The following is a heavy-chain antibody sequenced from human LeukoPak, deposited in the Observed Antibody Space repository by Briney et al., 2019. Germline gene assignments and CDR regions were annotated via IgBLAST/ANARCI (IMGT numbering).Heavy chain of an antibody. CDR3: AAPPRAGARPPYDF. CDR1: GFSFSYG. V-gene: IGHV3-23*01. Sequence: GGSLRLSCTASGFSFSYGMSWVRQAPGKGLGWVSAISGSGDKTYYLDSVKGRFTISRDISKNTLFLQMNNLRAEDMAIYYCAAPPRAGARPPYDFWGHGTLVTVSS. J-gene: IGHJ4*01. CDR2: ISGSGDKT. D-gene: IGHD6-6*01.